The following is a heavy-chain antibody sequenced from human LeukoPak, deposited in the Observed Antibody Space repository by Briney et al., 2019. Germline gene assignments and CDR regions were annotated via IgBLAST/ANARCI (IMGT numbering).Heavy chain of an antibody. Sequence: VGSLRLSCAASGFTFSGYTTNSVRQGPGKGLEWVSSISSNGAYIYYTDAMEGRFTISTDNAKNSLSLQMDSRRAEDTAIYYCPREGGRGSSNLDYFDYWGQGMLVTVSS. J-gene: IGHJ4*02. D-gene: IGHD2-15*01. CDR2: ISSNGAYI. CDR3: PREGGRGSSNLDYFDY. CDR1: GFTFSGYT. V-gene: IGHV3-21*01.